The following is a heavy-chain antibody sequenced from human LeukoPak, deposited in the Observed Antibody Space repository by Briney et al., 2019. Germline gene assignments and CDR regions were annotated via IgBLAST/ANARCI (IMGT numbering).Heavy chain of an antibody. Sequence: GGSLRLSCAASGFTFSSYAMHWVRQAPGKGLEWVAVISYDGSNKYYADSVKGRFTISRDNSKNTLYLQMNSLRAEDTAVYYCASSQGGYDFWSGYRPSNYYYYGMDVWGQGTTVTVSS. CDR2: ISYDGSNK. V-gene: IGHV3-30*04. J-gene: IGHJ6*02. CDR3: ASSQGGYDFWSGYRPSNYYYYGMDV. D-gene: IGHD3-3*01. CDR1: GFTFSSYA.